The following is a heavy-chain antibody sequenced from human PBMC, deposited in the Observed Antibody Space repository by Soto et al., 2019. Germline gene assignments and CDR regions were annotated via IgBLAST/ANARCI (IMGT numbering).Heavy chain of an antibody. V-gene: IGHV3-23*01. CDR3: AKLRIVNDYGPPSPTPWGNGDSDY. D-gene: IGHD3-10*01. Sequence: EVQLLESGGGLVQPGGSLRLSCAASGFTFSSYAMSWVRQAPGKGLEWVSAISGSGGSTYYADSVKGRFTISRDNSKNTLYMQMNSLRAEDTAVYYCAKLRIVNDYGPPSPTPWGNGDSDYLGQGTLVTVSS. J-gene: IGHJ4*02. CDR1: GFTFSSYA. CDR2: ISGSGGST.